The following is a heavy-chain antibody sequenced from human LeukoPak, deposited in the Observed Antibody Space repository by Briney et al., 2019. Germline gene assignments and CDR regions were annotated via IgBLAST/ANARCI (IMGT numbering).Heavy chain of an antibody. CDR3: ARMYNWNYGYFDY. D-gene: IGHD1-7*01. CDR2: ISWNGGST. J-gene: IGHJ4*02. CDR1: GFTFDDYG. V-gene: IGHV3-20*04. Sequence: AESLRLSCAASGFTFDDYGMSWVRQAPGKGLKWVSGISWNGGSTSYADSVKGRFTISRDNAKNSLYLQMNSLRAEDTALYYCARMYNWNYGYFDYWGQGTLVTVSS.